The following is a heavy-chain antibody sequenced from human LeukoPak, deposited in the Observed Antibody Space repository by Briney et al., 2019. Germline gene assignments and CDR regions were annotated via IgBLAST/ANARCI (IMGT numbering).Heavy chain of an antibody. CDR3: ARAIYGSGDYYSDY. D-gene: IGHD3-10*01. V-gene: IGHV3-64*01. Sequence: GSLRLSCAASGFTFSNFAMHWVRQAPGKGLEYVSTINRDGDTTYYASSVKGRFTISRDNSKNTLFLQMGSLRTEDMAVYYCARAIYGSGDYYSDYWGQGTLVTVSS. CDR2: INRDGDTT. J-gene: IGHJ4*02. CDR1: GFTFSNFA.